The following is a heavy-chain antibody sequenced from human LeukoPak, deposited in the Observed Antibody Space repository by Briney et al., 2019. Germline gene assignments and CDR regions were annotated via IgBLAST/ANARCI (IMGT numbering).Heavy chain of an antibody. CDR2: IYYSGST. V-gene: IGHV4-59*01. Sequence: SETLSLTCIVSGGSISNYYWSWFRQPPGKGLEWIGYIYYSGSTNYNPSLKSRVTISVDTSKNQFSLKLSSVTAADTAVYYCARGDENGGNSVGYWGQGTLVTVSS. J-gene: IGHJ4*02. D-gene: IGHD2-21*02. CDR3: ARGDENGGNSVGY. CDR1: GGSISNYY.